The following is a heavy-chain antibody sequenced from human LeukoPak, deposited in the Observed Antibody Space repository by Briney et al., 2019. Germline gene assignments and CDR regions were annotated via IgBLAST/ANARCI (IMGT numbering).Heavy chain of an antibody. V-gene: IGHV4-34*01. CDR2: INHSGST. CDR3: ARLEANYSYDSSGYYPPQYYFDY. CDR1: GGSFSGYY. J-gene: IGHJ4*02. Sequence: SETLSLTCAVYGGSFSGYYWSWIRQPPVKGLEWIGEINHSGSTNYNPSLKSRVTISVDTSKNQFSLKLSSVTAADTAVYYCARLEANYSYDSSGYYPPQYYFDYWGQGTLVTVSS. D-gene: IGHD3-22*01.